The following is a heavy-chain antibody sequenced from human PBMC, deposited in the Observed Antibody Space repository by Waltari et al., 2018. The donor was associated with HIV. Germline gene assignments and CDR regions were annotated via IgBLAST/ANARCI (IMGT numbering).Heavy chain of an antibody. Sequence: EVQLVESGGGLVQPGGSLRLSCAASGFTFSSYSMNWVRQAPGKGLEWVSYISSSSSTIYYADSVKGRFTISRDNAKNSLYLQMNSLRAEDTAVYYCARDPTVVVTAIGYFDYWGQGTLVTVSS. J-gene: IGHJ4*02. CDR3: ARDPTVVVTAIGYFDY. D-gene: IGHD2-21*02. V-gene: IGHV3-48*01. CDR1: GFTFSSYS. CDR2: ISSSSSTI.